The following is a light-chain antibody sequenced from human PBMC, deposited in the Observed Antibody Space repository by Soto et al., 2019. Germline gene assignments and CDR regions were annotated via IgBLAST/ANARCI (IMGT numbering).Light chain of an antibody. CDR3: CSFARSFVFL. J-gene: IGLJ1*01. CDR2: EGS. Sequence: QSVLTQPASVSGSPGQSITISCTGTNSDVGSYNLVSWYQQRPGKAPQLMIYEGSKRPSGVSNRFSGSKSGNTASLTISGLQPEDEAHYYCCSFARSFVFLFRTGTKLTVL. V-gene: IGLV2-23*01. CDR1: NSDVGSYNL.